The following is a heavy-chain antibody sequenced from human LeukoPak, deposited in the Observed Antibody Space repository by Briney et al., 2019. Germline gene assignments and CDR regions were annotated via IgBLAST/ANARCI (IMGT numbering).Heavy chain of an antibody. D-gene: IGHD1-26*01. Sequence: GGSLRLSCAASGFTFSSYWMHWVRQAPGKGLVWVSRINSDGSSTSYADPVKGRFTISRDNAKNTLYLQMNSLRAEDTAVYYCARDYSGSYGLDYWGQGTLVTVSS. J-gene: IGHJ4*02. CDR3: ARDYSGSYGLDY. V-gene: IGHV3-74*01. CDR1: GFTFSSYW. CDR2: INSDGSST.